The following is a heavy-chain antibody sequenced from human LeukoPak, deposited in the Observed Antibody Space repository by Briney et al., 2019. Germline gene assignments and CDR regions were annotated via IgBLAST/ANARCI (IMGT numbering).Heavy chain of an antibody. CDR3: AKCSTSAYTTGWCNWIDP. Sequence: GGSLRLSCAASGFTFSSYAMSWVRQAPGKGLEWVSSTVSRGTTQYAGSVKGRFTVSRDTSKNTLYLQMNSLRADDTAVYYCAKCSTSAYTTGWCNWIDPWGQGTLVTVSS. CDR1: GFTFSSYA. D-gene: IGHD6-19*01. J-gene: IGHJ5*02. CDR2: TVSRGTT. V-gene: IGHV3-23*01.